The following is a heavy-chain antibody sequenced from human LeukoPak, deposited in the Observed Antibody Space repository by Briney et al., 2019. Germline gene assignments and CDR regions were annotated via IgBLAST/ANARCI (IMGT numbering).Heavy chain of an antibody. CDR1: GFTFSSYS. D-gene: IGHD3-10*01. CDR3: ARELRRITMVRGAFDI. Sequence: PGGSLRLSCAASGFTFSSYSMNWVRQAPGKGLEWVSSISSSSSYIYYADSVKGRFTISRDNAKNSLYLQMNSLRAEGTAVYYCARELRRITMVRGAFDIWGQGTMVTVSS. J-gene: IGHJ3*02. V-gene: IGHV3-21*01. CDR2: ISSSSSYI.